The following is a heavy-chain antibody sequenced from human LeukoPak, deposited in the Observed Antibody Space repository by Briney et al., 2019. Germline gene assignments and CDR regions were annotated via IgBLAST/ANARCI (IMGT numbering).Heavy chain of an antibody. Sequence: SQTLSLTCTVSGGSISSGDYYWSRIRQPPGKGLEWIGYIYYSGSTYYNPSLKSRVTISVDTSKNQFSLKLSSVTAADTAVYYCARDRDYGDLPRNGMDVWGQGTTVTVSS. J-gene: IGHJ6*02. CDR1: GGSISSGDYY. V-gene: IGHV4-30-4*01. CDR3: ARDRDYGDLPRNGMDV. CDR2: IYYSGST. D-gene: IGHD4-17*01.